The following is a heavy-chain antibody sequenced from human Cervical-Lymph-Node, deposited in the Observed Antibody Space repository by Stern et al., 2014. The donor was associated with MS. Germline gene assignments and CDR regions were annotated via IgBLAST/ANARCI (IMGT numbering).Heavy chain of an antibody. CDR1: GFTFSSYG. D-gene: IGHD5-24*01. J-gene: IGHJ4*02. Sequence: MQLVESGGGVVQPGTSLRLSCAASGFTFSSYGMHWVRQAPGTGLEWVALAWYDGSTAYYTNSVKGRFTISRDNSKNTLSLQMNSLTAEDTAVYYCARGHIPYAYNYLFDYWGQGTLVTVSS. V-gene: IGHV3-33*01. CDR2: AWYDGSTA. CDR3: ARGHIPYAYNYLFDY.